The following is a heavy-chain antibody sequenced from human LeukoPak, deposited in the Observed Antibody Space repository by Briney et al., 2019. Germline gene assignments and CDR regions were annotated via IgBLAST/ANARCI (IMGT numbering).Heavy chain of an antibody. CDR1: GDSVSSNSAA. Sequence: SQTLSLTCAISGDSVSSNSAAWNWIRQSPSRGLEWLGRTYYRSKWYNDYAVYVKSRITINPDTSKNQFSLQLNSVTPEDTAMYYCARLPGDTAMVDGCPWCDYWGQGTLVTVSS. J-gene: IGHJ4*02. V-gene: IGHV6-1*01. CDR3: ARLPGDTAMVDGCPWCDY. CDR2: TYYRSKWYN. D-gene: IGHD5-18*01.